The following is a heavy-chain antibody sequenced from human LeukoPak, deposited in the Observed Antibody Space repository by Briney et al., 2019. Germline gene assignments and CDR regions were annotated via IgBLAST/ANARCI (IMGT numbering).Heavy chain of an antibody. Sequence: SETLSLTCTVSGGSISSSSYYWGWVRQPPGTGLEWIGSIYYSGSTYYNPSLKSRVTISVYTSKNQFSLKLSSVTAADTAVYYCARDPSGYNRRRFDPWGQGTLVTVSS. V-gene: IGHV4-39*07. CDR3: ARDPSGYNRRRFDP. J-gene: IGHJ5*02. CDR2: IYYSGST. CDR1: GGSISSSSYY. D-gene: IGHD5-24*01.